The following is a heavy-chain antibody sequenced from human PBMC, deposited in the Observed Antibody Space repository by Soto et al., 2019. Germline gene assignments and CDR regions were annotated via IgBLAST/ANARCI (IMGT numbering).Heavy chain of an antibody. Sequence: QVQLVQSGAEVKKPGSSVKVSCKASGGTFSSYTISWVRQAPGQGLEWMGRIIPIRGIANYAQKFQARVTTTADKSTSTAYLEVSGLRSEGTAVYYCARDGGASYGSGGYDGKYYFDYWGQGTLVTVSS. J-gene: IGHJ4*02. D-gene: IGHD3-10*01. V-gene: IGHV1-69*08. CDR3: ARDGGASYGSGGYDGKYYFDY. CDR1: GGTFSSYT. CDR2: IIPIRGIA.